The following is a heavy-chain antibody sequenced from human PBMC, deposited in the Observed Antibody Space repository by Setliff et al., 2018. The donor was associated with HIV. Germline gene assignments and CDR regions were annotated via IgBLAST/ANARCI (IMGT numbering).Heavy chain of an antibody. CDR2: VNTANYKT. V-gene: IGHV1-3*04. CDR3: AKEGDRYGLDLDY. Sequence: ASVKVSCKASGYIFSSYTMHWVRQAPGQRLEWMGWVNTANYKTKYSQKFQGRVTITRDTSASTAYMELSSLRSEDTAVYYCAKEGDRYGLDLDYWGQGTLVTVSS. CDR1: GYIFSSYT. D-gene: IGHD5-18*01. J-gene: IGHJ4*02.